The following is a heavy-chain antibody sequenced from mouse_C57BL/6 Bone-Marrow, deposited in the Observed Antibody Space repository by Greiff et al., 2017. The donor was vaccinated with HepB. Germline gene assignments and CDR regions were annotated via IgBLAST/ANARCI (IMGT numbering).Heavy chain of an antibody. CDR3: AREDYYGSSYGYFDY. J-gene: IGHJ2*01. CDR1: GYTFTNYW. V-gene: IGHV1-63*01. Sequence: VQLQQSGAELVRPGTSVKMSCKASGYTFTNYWIGWAKQRPGHGLEWIGDIYPGGGYTNYNEKFKGKATLTADKSSSTAYMQFSSLTSEDSAIYYCAREDYYGSSYGYFDYWGQGTTLTVSS. CDR2: IYPGGGYT. D-gene: IGHD1-1*01.